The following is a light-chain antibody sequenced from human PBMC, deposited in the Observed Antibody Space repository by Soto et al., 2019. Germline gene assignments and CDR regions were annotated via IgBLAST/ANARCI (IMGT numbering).Light chain of an antibody. V-gene: IGLV1-44*01. CDR3: AAWDDSLNGYV. J-gene: IGLJ1*01. CDR1: SSNIGSNT. CDR2: SND. Sequence: QSVLTQPPSASGTPGQRVTISCSGGSSNIGSNTVNWYQQLPGMAPKFLIYSNDQRPSGVPDRFSGSKSGTSASLAISGLQSEDEADYYCAAWDDSLNGYVFGTGT.